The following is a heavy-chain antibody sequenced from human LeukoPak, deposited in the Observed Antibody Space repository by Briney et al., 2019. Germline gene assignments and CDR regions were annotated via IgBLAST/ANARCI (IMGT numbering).Heavy chain of an antibody. J-gene: IGHJ4*02. CDR2: IRYDGSNK. CDR3: AKRLLSSGWYYFDY. D-gene: IGHD6-19*01. Sequence: GGSLRLSCAASGFTFSSYGMHWVRQAPGKGLEWVAFIRYDGSNKYYADSVKGRFTISRDNSKNTLYLQMNSLRAEDTAVYYCAKRLLSSGWYYFDYWGQGTLVTVPS. V-gene: IGHV3-30*02. CDR1: GFTFSSYG.